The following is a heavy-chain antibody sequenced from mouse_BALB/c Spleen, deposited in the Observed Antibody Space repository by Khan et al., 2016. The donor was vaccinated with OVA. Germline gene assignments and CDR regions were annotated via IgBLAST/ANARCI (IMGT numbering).Heavy chain of an antibody. D-gene: IGHD1-2*01. CDR1: GYSITSGWG. Sequence: EVQLQESGPGLVKPSQSLSLTCTVTGYSITSGWGWNGNRKFRGNKQEWRGYISYSGSTNYNQTLKSRISITRDTSKNQFFLQLNSRTTDDTATYYCARTARIKYWGQGTTLTVSS. J-gene: IGHJ2*01. CDR3: ARTARIKY. CDR2: ISYSGST. V-gene: IGHV3-2*02.